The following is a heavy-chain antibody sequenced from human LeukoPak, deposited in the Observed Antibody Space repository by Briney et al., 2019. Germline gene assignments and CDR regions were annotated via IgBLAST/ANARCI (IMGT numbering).Heavy chain of an antibody. Sequence: HTGGSLSLSCAASGLTFSSYAMSWVRQAPGKGLEWVSAISGSGYTTYYADSVKGRFTISRDNSKNTLYLQMNSLRAEDTAVYYCAKDRWASSPGIFDHWGQGPLVTVSS. CDR1: GLTFSSYA. V-gene: IGHV3-23*01. CDR3: AKDRWASSPGIFDH. CDR2: ISGSGYTT. D-gene: IGHD6-13*01. J-gene: IGHJ4*02.